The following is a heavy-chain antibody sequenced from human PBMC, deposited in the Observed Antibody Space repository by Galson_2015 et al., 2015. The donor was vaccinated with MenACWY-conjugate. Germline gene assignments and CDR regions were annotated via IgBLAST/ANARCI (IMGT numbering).Heavy chain of an antibody. Sequence: SLRLSCAASGFTFNAYAMHWVRQAPGKGLEWVADMSYDGSDAFYVDSVKGRFTISRDNSKDTLNLQMNNLRDEDTAVYYCTRAPRTFYYGSVNYHNPPFDYWGQGTLVTVSS. CDR1: GFTFNAYA. CDR3: TRAPRTFYYGSVNYHNPPFDY. V-gene: IGHV3-30*04. D-gene: IGHD3-10*01. J-gene: IGHJ4*02. CDR2: MSYDGSDA.